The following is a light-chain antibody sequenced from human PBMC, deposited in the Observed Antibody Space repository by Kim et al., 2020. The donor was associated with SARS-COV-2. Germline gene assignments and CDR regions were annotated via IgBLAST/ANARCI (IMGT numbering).Light chain of an antibody. Sequence: IQLTQSPSSLSASVGDRVTITCRASHEISSYLAWYQQKPGKAPNLLISAASTLHSGVPSRFSGSGSGTDFTLTITGLQPEDFATYYCQELNSFPPFGQGTRLEIK. CDR2: AAS. CDR1: HEISSY. J-gene: IGKJ5*01. CDR3: QELNSFPP. V-gene: IGKV1-9*01.